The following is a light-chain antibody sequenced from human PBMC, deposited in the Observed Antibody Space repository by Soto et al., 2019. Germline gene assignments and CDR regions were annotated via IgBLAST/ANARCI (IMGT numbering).Light chain of an antibody. CDR1: QSISNN. V-gene: IGKV1-39*01. J-gene: IGKJ4*02. CDR2: GAS. Sequence: DIEMTQSPASLSASVGDRATITCRASQSISNNLAWYQHKPGKAPKLLVFGASSMHCGIPDRFSGSRSGPEFTLSISSLQSEDFASYYCQQNYSCPRTFGGGTKVDIK. CDR3: QQNYSCPRT.